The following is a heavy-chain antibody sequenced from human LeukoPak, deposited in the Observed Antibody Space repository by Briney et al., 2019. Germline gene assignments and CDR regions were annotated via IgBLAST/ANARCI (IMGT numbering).Heavy chain of an antibody. D-gene: IGHD6-6*01. V-gene: IGHV4-39*01. J-gene: IGHJ2*01. CDR2: IYYSGST. CDR1: GGSISSSSYY. CDR3: ARLKPIAARRLGLGYFDL. Sequence: PFETLSLTCTASGGSISSSSYYWGWIRQPPGKGLEWIGSIYYSGSTYYNPSLKSRVTISVDTSKNQFSLKLSSVTAADTAVYYCARLKPIAARRLGLGYFDLWGRGTLVTVSS.